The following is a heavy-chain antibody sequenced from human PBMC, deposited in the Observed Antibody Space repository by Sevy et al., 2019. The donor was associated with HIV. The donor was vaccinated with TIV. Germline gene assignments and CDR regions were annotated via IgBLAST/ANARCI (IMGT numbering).Heavy chain of an antibody. D-gene: IGHD3-10*02. J-gene: IGHJ3*02. CDR2: VYHDGNT. V-gene: IGHV4-4*02. Sequence: SETLSLTCDVSGDTITASNWWIWVRQTPGKGLEWIGEVYHDGNTNYNPSLKSRISILVDKSKNQFSLSLTSVTDADTAVYYCARYLRGNAFDIWGQGTLVTVSS. CDR1: GDTITASNW. CDR3: ARYLRGNAFDI.